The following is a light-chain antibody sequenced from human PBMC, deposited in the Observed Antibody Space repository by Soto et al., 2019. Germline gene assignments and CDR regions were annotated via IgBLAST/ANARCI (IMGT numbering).Light chain of an antibody. CDR1: QGISSY. J-gene: IGKJ5*01. V-gene: IGKV1-9*01. Sequence: QEPSSLSASVGDRVTISCRASQGISSYLAWYQQKPGKAPKLLIYAASTLQSGVPLRFSGSGSGTSFTPTISSLQPEDFATYYCQQLLSYPITFGQGTRLEIK. CDR3: QQLLSYPIT. CDR2: AAS.